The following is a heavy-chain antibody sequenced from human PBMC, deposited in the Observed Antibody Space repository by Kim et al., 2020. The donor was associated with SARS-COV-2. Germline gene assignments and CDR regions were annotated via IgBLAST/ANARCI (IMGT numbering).Heavy chain of an antibody. CDR3: AKAKGGPRPFFYYYGLDV. Sequence: VKGRFSISRDNSKSTLYLGMNSLGADDTAVYYCAKAKGGPRPFFYYYGLDVWGQGTTVTVSS. V-gene: IGHV3-23*03. J-gene: IGHJ6*02. D-gene: IGHD3-16*01.